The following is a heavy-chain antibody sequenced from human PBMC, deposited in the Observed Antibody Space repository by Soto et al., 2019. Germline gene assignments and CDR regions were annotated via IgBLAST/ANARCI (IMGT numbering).Heavy chain of an antibody. D-gene: IGHD2-2*01. J-gene: IGHJ4*02. Sequence: EVQLLESGGGLVQPGGSLRLSCAASGFTFSSYAMSWVRQAPGKGLEWASVISGSGGSTYYADSVKGRFTISRDNSKNTLYLQMNSLRAEDTAVYYCAKDRYCSSTSCYHFDYWGQGTLVTVSS. CDR1: GFTFSSYA. V-gene: IGHV3-23*01. CDR2: ISGSGGST. CDR3: AKDRYCSSTSCYHFDY.